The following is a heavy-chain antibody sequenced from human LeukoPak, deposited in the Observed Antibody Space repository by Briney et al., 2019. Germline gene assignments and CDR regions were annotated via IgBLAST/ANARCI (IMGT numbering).Heavy chain of an antibody. CDR3: ARVDYGANLDY. CDR2: INPSGGST. CDR1: GYTFTSYY. D-gene: IGHD4-17*01. V-gene: IGHV1-46*01. Sequence: RASVKVSCKASGYTFTSYYMHWVRQAPGQGLEWMGIINPSGGSTSYAQKFQGRVTMTRDTSTSTAYMELSSLRSEDTAVYYCARVDYGANLDYWGQGTLVTVSS. J-gene: IGHJ4*02.